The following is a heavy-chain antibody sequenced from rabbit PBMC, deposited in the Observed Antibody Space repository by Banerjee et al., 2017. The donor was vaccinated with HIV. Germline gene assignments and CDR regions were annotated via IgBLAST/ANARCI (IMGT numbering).Heavy chain of an antibody. CDR3: ARGLNL. CDR1: GFTLSSYW. V-gene: IGHV1S43*01. D-gene: IGHD4-2*01. J-gene: IGHJ4*01. CDR2: IYTTSGT. Sequence: QEQLVESGGGLVTLGGSLKLSCKASGFTLSSYWMCWVRQAPGKGLEWIGCIYTTSGTWYARWVNGRFTISRSTSLNTVDLKMTSLTAADTATYFCARGLNLWGPGTLVTVS.